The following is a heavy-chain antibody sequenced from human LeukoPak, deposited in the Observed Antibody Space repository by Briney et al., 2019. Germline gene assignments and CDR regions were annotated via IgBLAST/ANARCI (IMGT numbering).Heavy chain of an antibody. Sequence: GGSLRLSCAASGFTFSSYGMHWVRQAPGKGLVWVAFIRYDGSNKYYADSVKGRFTISRDNSKNTLYLQMNSLRAEDTAVYYCAKDRGFWSGEDYFDYWGQGTLVTVSS. CDR3: AKDRGFWSGEDYFDY. D-gene: IGHD3-3*01. J-gene: IGHJ4*02. CDR2: IRYDGSNK. CDR1: GFTFSSYG. V-gene: IGHV3-30*02.